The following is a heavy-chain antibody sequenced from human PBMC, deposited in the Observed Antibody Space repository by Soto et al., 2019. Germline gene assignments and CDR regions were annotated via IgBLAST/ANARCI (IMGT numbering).Heavy chain of an antibody. CDR2: ISGNGGTT. CDR3: ANFPLYASGYDDDF. D-gene: IGHD3-22*01. V-gene: IGHV3-23*01. J-gene: IGHJ4*02. Sequence: VGSLRLSCVGSGFTFSRYAMSWVRQAPGKGLEWVSTISGNGGTTYHADSVKGRFTISRDNSKNTLYLQMNSLRAEDTAVYYCANFPLYASGYDDDFWGQGTLVTV. CDR1: GFTFSRYA.